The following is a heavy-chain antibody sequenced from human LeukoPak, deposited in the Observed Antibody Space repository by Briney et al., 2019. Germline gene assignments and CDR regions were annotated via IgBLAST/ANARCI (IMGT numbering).Heavy chain of an antibody. CDR2: ISSNGGST. J-gene: IGHJ2*01. CDR1: GFTFSSYA. V-gene: IGHV3-64*01. D-gene: IGHD6-13*01. Sequence: GGSLRLSCAASGFTFSSYAMHWVRQAPGKGLEYVSAISSNGGSTYYANSVKGRFTISRDNSKNTLYLQMGSLRAEDMAVYYCARDPYSSSWYNWYFDLWGRGTLVTVSS. CDR3: ARDPYSSSWYNWYFDL.